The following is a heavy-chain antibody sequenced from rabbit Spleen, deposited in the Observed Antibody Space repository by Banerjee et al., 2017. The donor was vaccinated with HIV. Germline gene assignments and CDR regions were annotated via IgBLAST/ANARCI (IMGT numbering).Heavy chain of an antibody. J-gene: IGHJ4*01. CDR1: GFTFSSGYD. D-gene: IGHD4-2*01. CDR2: IYTGSSGST. CDR3: ARDDVGIYRAFNL. Sequence: QSLEESGGGLVQPEGSLTLTCKASGFTFSSGYDMCWVRQAPGKGLEWIACIYTGSSGSTYYASWAKGRFTIAKTSSTTVTLQMTSLTAADTATYFCARDDVGIYRAFNLWGPGTLVTVS. V-gene: IGHV1S40*01.